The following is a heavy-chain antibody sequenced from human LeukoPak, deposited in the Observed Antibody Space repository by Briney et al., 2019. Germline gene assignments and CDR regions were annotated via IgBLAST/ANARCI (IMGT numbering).Heavy chain of an antibody. D-gene: IGHD3-10*01. CDR3: ARSGHPNYYGSGSTDY. CDR2: IYYSGST. Sequence: SETLSLTCTVSGGSISSYYWCWIRQPPGKGLEWIGYIYYSGSTNYNPSLKSRVTISVDTSKNQFSLKLSSVTAADTAVYYCARSGHPNYYGSGSTDYWGQGTLVTVSS. J-gene: IGHJ4*02. CDR1: GGSISSYY. V-gene: IGHV4-59*08.